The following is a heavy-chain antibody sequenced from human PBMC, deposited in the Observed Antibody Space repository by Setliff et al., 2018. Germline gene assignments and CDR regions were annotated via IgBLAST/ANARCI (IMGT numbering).Heavy chain of an antibody. Sequence: GASVKVSCKASGYTFTSYYMHWVRQAPGQGLEWMGIINPSGGSTSYAQKFQGRVTMTRDTSTSTVYMELSSLRSEDTAVYYCTSSESVGAFDIWGQGTMVTVSS. CDR2: INPSGGST. J-gene: IGHJ3*02. V-gene: IGHV1-46*01. CDR1: GYTFTSYY. D-gene: IGHD6-19*01. CDR3: TSSESVGAFDI.